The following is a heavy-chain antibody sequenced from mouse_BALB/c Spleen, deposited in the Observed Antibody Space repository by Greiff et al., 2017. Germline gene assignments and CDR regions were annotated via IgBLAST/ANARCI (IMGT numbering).Heavy chain of an antibody. CDR2: ISYSGST. CDR1: GYSITSDYA. D-gene: IGHD2-3*01. CDR3: ARFGGYSAWFAY. V-gene: IGHV3-2*02. Sequence: EVKLVESGPGLVKPSQSLSLTCTVTGYSITSDYAWNWIRQFPGNKLEWMGYISYSGSTSYNPSLKSRISITRYTSKNQFFLQLNSVTTEDTATYYCARFGGYSAWFAYWGQGTLVTVSA. J-gene: IGHJ3*01.